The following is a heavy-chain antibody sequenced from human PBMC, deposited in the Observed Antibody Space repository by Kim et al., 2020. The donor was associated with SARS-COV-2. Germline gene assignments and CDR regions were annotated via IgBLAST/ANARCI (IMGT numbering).Heavy chain of an antibody. D-gene: IGHD3-16*01. J-gene: IGHJ5*02. CDR3: VTDERASAWGS. V-gene: IGHV3-21*01. Sequence: GGSLRLSCVASGFMFSAYSMDWVRQAPGKGPEWVASISSYSNYIYYADSVKGRFTISRDNAKNSVYLQMNSLRAEDTAVYYCVTDERASAWGSWGQGTVVTVSS. CDR2: ISSYSNYI. CDR1: GFMFSAYS.